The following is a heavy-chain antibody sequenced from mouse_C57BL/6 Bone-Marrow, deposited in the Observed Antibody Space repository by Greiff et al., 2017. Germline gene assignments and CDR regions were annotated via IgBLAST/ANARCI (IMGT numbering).Heavy chain of an antibody. Sequence: QVQLKQPGAELVMPGASVKLSCKASGYTFTSYWMHWVKQRPGQGLEWIGEIDPSDSYTNYNQKFKGKSTLTVDKSSSTAYMQLSSLTSEDSAVYYCARLADMDYWGRGNSVTVSA. CDR3: ARLADMDY. V-gene: IGHV1-69*01. CDR2: IDPSDSYT. CDR1: GYTFTSYW. J-gene: IGHJ4*01.